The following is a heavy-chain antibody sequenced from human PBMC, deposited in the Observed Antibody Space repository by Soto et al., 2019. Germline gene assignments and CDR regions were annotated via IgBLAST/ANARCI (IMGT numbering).Heavy chain of an antibody. V-gene: IGHV6-1*01. CDR3: AKDGGQEPSYYYYYYGMDV. Sequence: PSQTLSLTCAISGDSVSSNSAAWNWIRQSPSRGLEWLGRTYYRSKWYNDYAVSVKSRITINPDTSKNQFSLQLNYVTPEDTAVYYCAKDGGQEPSYYYYYYGMDVWGQGTTVTVSS. CDR2: TYYRSKWYN. D-gene: IGHD2-15*01. J-gene: IGHJ6*02. CDR1: GDSVSSNSAA.